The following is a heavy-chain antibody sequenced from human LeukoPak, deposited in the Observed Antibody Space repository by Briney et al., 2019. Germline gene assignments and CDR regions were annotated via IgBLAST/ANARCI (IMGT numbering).Heavy chain of an antibody. J-gene: IGHJ3*02. CDR3: ARDCATVTTFDAFDI. CDR1: GGSISSGGYY. V-gene: IGHV4-61*08. D-gene: IGHD4-17*01. Sequence: PSQTLSLTCTVSGGSISSGGYYWSWIRQPPGKGLEWIGYIYYSGSTNYNPSLKSRVTISVDTSKNQFSLRLISVTAADTAVYYCARDCATVTTFDAFDIWGQGTMVTVSS. CDR2: IYYSGST.